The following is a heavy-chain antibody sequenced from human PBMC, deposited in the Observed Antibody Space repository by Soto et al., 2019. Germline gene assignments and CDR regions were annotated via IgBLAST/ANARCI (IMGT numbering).Heavy chain of an antibody. CDR1: GYTFSSFS. Sequence: QVQLMQSGAEVKKPGASVKVSCTASGYTFSSFSIHWVRQAPGHSLEWMGWINAGDGNTKYSQKFQGRVTISRDTSADTAYMELSGLRPEDTAVYYCARGFHGDYGDYWGQGTLVAVCS. V-gene: IGHV1-3*01. CDR2: INAGDGNT. D-gene: IGHD4-17*01. CDR3: ARGFHGDYGDY. J-gene: IGHJ4*02.